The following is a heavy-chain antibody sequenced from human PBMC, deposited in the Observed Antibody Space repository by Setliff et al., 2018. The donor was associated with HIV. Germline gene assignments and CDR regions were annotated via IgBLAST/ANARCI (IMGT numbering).Heavy chain of an antibody. CDR3: ARRYRIAARPKWFDP. CDR1: GGSFSGYY. D-gene: IGHD6-6*01. CDR2: INHSGST. J-gene: IGHJ5*02. Sequence: SETLSLTCAVYGGSFSGYYWSWIRQPPGKGLEWIGEINHSGSTNYNPSLKSRVTISVDTSKNQSSLKLSSVTASDTAVYYCARRYRIAARPKWFDPWGQGTLVTVSS. V-gene: IGHV4-34*01.